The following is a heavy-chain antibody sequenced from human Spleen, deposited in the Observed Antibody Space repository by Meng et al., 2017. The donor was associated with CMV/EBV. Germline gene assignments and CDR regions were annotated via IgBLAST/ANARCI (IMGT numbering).Heavy chain of an antibody. J-gene: IGHJ6*02. D-gene: IGHD1-26*01. CDR2: IYSGGSRT. V-gene: IGHV3-23*03. Sequence: GESLKISCAASGFTFSSYAMNWVRQAPGKGLEWVSLIYSGGSRTYYADSVKGRFTVSRDNANDMMYLQMNSLRAGDTGVYYCAKFFGSYYYTVSYAMDVWGQGTTVTVSS. CDR1: GFTFSSYA. CDR3: AKFFGSYYYTVSYAMDV.